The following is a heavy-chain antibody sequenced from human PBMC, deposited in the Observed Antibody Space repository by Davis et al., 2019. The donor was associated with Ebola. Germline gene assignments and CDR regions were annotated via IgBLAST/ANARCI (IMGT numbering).Heavy chain of an antibody. V-gene: IGHV4-39*01. J-gene: IGHJ4*02. CDR1: GGSISSYY. CDR2: FYYSGST. CDR3: VRHHMWLGAIQD. D-gene: IGHD3-10*01. Sequence: SETLSLTCTVSGGSISSYYWAGIGHPPGKGLEWIGRFYYSGSTYYNPSLKSRVTMSIDTSKNQFSLKLRSVTAADTALYHCVRHHMWLGAIQDWGQGTLVTVSS.